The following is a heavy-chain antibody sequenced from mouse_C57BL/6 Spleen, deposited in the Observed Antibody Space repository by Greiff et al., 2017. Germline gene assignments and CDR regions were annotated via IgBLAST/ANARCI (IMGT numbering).Heavy chain of an antibody. CDR3: AREITTYYFDY. CDR1: GFTFSSYG. J-gene: IGHJ2*01. V-gene: IGHV5-6*01. Sequence: EVQRVESGGDLVKPGGSLKLSCAASGFTFSSYGMPWVRQTPDKRLEWVATISSGGSYTYYPDSVKGRFTISRDNAKNTLYLQVSSLTSEDTAMDYCAREITTYYFDYWGQGTTLTVSS. CDR2: ISSGGSYT. D-gene: IGHD2-4*01.